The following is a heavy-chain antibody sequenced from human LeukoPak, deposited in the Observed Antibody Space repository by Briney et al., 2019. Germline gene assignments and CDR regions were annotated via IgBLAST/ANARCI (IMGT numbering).Heavy chain of an antibody. J-gene: IGHJ4*02. Sequence: ASVKVSCKASGGTFSSYAISWVRQAPGQGLEWMGGIIPIFGTANYAQKFQGRVTITADESTSTAYMELSSLRSEDTAVYYCARDSPRGATTYYFDYWGQGTLVTVSS. D-gene: IGHD1-26*01. CDR2: IIPIFGTA. CDR3: ARDSPRGATTYYFDY. CDR1: GGTFSSYA. V-gene: IGHV1-69*13.